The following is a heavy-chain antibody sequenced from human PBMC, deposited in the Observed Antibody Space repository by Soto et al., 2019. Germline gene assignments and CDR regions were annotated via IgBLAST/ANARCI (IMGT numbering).Heavy chain of an antibody. Sequence: QITVKESGPPLVTPTQTLTLTCTFSGFSFSTSGAGVGWIRQPPGKALEWLALIFWNDDKRYTPSLNSRLTITKDTSKNQVVLTMSNLDPVDTATYFCAHRRGASTTGGAFDIWGLGTKGTVSS. J-gene: IGHJ3*02. CDR2: IFWNDDK. V-gene: IGHV2-5*01. CDR1: GFSFSTSGAG. D-gene: IGHD1-1*01. CDR3: AHRRGASTTGGAFDI.